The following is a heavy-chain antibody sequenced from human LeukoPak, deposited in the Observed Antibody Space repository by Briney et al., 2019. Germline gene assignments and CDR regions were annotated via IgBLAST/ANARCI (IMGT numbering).Heavy chain of an antibody. V-gene: IGHV4-59*01. D-gene: IGHD3-22*01. CDR3: ARDYGQVSSGYPDAFDI. J-gene: IGHJ3*02. Sequence: SETLSLTCTVSGGSISSYYWSWIRQPPGKGLEWIGYIYYSGSTNYNPSLKSRVTISIDTSRDQFSLTLSSVTAADTAVYYCARDYGQVSSGYPDAFDIWGQGTMVTVSS. CDR2: IYYSGST. CDR1: GGSISSYY.